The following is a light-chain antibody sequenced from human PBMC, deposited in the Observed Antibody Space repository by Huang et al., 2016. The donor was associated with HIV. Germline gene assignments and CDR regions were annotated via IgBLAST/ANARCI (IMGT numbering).Light chain of an antibody. V-gene: IGKV1-39*01. CDR2: AAS. J-gene: IGKJ2*01. CDR1: QTITTY. CDR3: QQSYSTRYT. Sequence: DIQMTQSPSSLSASVGDIVTITCRASQTITTYLNWYQQKPGKATKLLIYAASSLQSGVPARFSGSGSGTDFTLTISSLQPEDVATYFCQQSYSTRYTFGQGTKLEIK.